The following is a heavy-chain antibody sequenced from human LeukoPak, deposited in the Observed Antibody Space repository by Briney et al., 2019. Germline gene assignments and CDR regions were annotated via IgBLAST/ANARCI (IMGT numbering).Heavy chain of an antibody. V-gene: IGHV4-59*01. CDR3: AREILWSGYYSSHFDH. D-gene: IGHD3-3*01. CDR1: GGSIRSYY. CDR2: IYYSGST. J-gene: IGHJ4*02. Sequence: SETLSLTCTVSGGSIRSYYWSWIRQPPGKGLEWIGYIYYSGSTNYNPSLKSRVTISIDTSKNQFSLKLTSVTAADTAVYFCAREILWSGYYSSHFDHWGQGTLVTVSS.